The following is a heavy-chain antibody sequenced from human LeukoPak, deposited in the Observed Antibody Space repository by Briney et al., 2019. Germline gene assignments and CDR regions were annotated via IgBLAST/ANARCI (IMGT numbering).Heavy chain of an antibody. CDR1: GFTFSDHY. CDR2: TRNKANSYTT. J-gene: IGHJ4*02. Sequence: PGGSLRLSCAASGFTFSDHYMDWVRQAPGKRLEWVGRTRNKANSYTTEYAASVKGRFTISRDDSKDSLYLQMNSLKTEDTAVYYCARGPDYFDYWGQGTLVTVSS. CDR3: ARGPDYFDY. V-gene: IGHV3-72*01.